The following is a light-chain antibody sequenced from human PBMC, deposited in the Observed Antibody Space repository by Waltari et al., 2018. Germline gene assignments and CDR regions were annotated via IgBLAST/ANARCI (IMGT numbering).Light chain of an antibody. J-gene: IGLJ3*02. CDR1: SSNIGSNT. CDR3: AAWDDSLNGWV. V-gene: IGLV1-44*01. CDR2: SNN. Sequence: QSVLTQPPSASGTPGQRVTISCSGSSSNIGSNTVNWYQQLPGTATKLLIYSNNQRPSGVPDRFAGAKSGTSASLASSGLKSEDEADYCCAAWDDSLNGWVFGGGTKLTVL.